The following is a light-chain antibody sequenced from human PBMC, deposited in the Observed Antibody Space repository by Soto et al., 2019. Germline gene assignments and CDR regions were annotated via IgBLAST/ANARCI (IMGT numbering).Light chain of an antibody. CDR1: SSDVGAYIF. CDR2: DVN. J-gene: IGLJ1*01. V-gene: IGLV2-8*01. CDR3: VSFAGGTYV. Sequence: QSALTQPPSASGSPGQSVTISCTGTSSDVGAYIFVSWYQQYPGKAPKLLIYDVNRRPPGVPDRFFGSKSGNTASLTVSGLQAEDEADYYCVSFAGGTYVFGTGTKVTV.